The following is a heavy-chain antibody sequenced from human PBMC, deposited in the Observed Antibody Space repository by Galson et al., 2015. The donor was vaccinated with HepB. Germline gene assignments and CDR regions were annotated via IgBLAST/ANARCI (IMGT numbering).Heavy chain of an antibody. D-gene: IGHD3-16*01. V-gene: IGHV3-21*06. CDR3: AMIAYYDLVSGYSPLDY. Sequence: SLRLSCAASGFNFKSYSMHWVRQGPGKGLEWISLINPTSSNRYYADSVKGRFTISRDNVKNSLFLHMNNLRAEDTGLYFCAMIAYYDLVSGYSPLDYWGQGTQVIVSS. CDR2: INPTSSNR. CDR1: GFNFKSYS. J-gene: IGHJ4*02.